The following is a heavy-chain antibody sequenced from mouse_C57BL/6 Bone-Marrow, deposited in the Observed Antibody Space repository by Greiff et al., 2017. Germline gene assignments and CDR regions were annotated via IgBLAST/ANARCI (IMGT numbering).Heavy chain of an antibody. Sequence: VQLKESGPGLVKPSQSLSLTCSVTGYSITSGYYWNWIRQFPGNKLEWMGYISYDGSNNYNPSLKNRISITRDTSKNQFFLKLNSVTTEDTATYYCAREKDLVDYWGQGTSVTVSS. CDR1: GYSITSGYY. CDR2: ISYDGSN. V-gene: IGHV3-6*01. J-gene: IGHJ4*01. CDR3: AREKDLVDY.